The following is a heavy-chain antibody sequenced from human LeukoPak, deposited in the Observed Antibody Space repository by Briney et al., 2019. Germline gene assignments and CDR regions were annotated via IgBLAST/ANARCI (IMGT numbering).Heavy chain of an antibody. CDR3: AGLRFLEWSRHYYYGMDV. J-gene: IGHJ6*02. CDR1: GGTFSSYA. CDR2: IIPIFGTA. D-gene: IGHD3-3*01. V-gene: IGHV1-69*13. Sequence: SVKVSCKASGGTFSSYAISWVRQPPGQGLEWMGGIIPIFGTANYAQKFQGRVTITADESTSTAYMELSSLRSEDTAVYYCAGLRFLEWSRHYYYGMDVWGQGTTVTVSS.